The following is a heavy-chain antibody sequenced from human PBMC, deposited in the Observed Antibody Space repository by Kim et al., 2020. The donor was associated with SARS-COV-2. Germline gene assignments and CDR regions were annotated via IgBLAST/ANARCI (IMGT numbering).Heavy chain of an antibody. D-gene: IGHD3-9*01. CDR1: GYRFSTYG. CDR2: IFPADSDI. CDR3: ARRLGGKGYFDS. V-gene: IGHV5-51*01. J-gene: IGHJ4*02. Sequence: GESLKISCKGSGYRFSTYGIGWVRQMPGKGLEWMGLIFPADSDITYSPSFRGQVTISADKSIDTAYFQFSSLKASDTATYFCARRLGGKGYFDSWGQGTLVSVST.